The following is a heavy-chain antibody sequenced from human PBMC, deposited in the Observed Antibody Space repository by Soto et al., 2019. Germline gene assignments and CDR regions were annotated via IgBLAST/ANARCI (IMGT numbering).Heavy chain of an antibody. Sequence: EVHLVESGGGLVQPGGSLRLSCAASGFTFSSYSLNWVRQAPGKGLVWVSYITSSGTTVYYADSVRGRFTISRDNATSSLYLQMYSLRDDDTAVYYCVRGSSNWASYFDFWVQGTRVTVSS. J-gene: IGHJ4*02. CDR3: VRGSSNWASYFDF. CDR1: GFTFSSYS. D-gene: IGHD6-13*01. V-gene: IGHV3-48*02. CDR2: ITSSGTTV.